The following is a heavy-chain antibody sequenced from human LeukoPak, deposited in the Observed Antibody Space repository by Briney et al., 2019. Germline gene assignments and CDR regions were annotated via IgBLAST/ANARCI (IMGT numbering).Heavy chain of an antibody. CDR2: ISSSGGYI. CDR3: AREPLD. J-gene: IGHJ4*02. Sequence: GGSLRLSCVASGFTFSSYSMNWVRQAPGKGLEWVSSISSSGGYIYYADSVRGRFTISRDNANNSLYLQMNSLRVEDTAVYFCAREPLDWGQGTLVTVSS. CDR1: GFTFSSYS. V-gene: IGHV3-21*01.